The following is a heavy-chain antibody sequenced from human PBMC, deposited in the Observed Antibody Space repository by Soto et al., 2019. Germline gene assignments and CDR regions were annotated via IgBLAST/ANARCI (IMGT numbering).Heavy chain of an antibody. J-gene: IGHJ6*02. CDR2: IKQDGSEK. Sequence: GSLRLSCAASGFTFSSYWMSWVRQAPGKGLEWVANIKQDGSEKYYVDSVKGRFTISRDNAKNSLYLQMNSLRAEDTAVYYCARGIDIVLVPAAMSYYYYYGMDVWGQGTTVTVSS. CDR1: GFTFSSYW. D-gene: IGHD2-2*01. CDR3: ARGIDIVLVPAAMSYYYYYGMDV. V-gene: IGHV3-7*01.